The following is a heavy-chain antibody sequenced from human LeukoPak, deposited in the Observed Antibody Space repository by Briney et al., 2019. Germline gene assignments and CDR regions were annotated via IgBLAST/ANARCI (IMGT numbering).Heavy chain of an antibody. CDR2: IRYDGSNK. Sequence: GGSLRLSCAASGFAFSSYGMHWVRQAPGKGLEWVAFIRYDGSNKYYADSVKGRFTISRDNSKNTLYLQMNSLRAEDTAVYYCRAASHYYYYYMDVWGKGTTVTVSS. CDR3: RAASHYYYYYMDV. CDR1: GFAFSSYG. J-gene: IGHJ6*03. V-gene: IGHV3-30*02. D-gene: IGHD2-15*01.